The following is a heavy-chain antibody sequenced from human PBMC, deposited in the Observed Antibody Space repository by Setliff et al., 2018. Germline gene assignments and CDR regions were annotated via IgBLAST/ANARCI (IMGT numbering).Heavy chain of an antibody. CDR3: ARTTGYRLEGDFDY. CDR1: GFTFSDYY. J-gene: IGHJ4*02. D-gene: IGHD3-16*01. CDR2: ISSSSSSDSTI. Sequence: GGSLRLSSAASGFTFSDYYMSWIRQAPGKGLEWVSYISSSSSSDSTIYYADSVKGRFTISRDNAKKSLYLQMNSLRADDTAVYYCARTTGYRLEGDFDYWGQGTLVTVSS. V-gene: IGHV3-11*04.